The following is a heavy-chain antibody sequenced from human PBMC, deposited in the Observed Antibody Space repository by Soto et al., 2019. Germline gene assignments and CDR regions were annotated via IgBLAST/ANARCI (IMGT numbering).Heavy chain of an antibody. V-gene: IGHV5-10-1*01. J-gene: IGHJ4*02. CDR2: IDPSDSYT. D-gene: IGHD3-22*01. CDR3: ARQYYSGYLTDY. CDR1: GYSFTSYW. Sequence: GESLKISCKGSGYSFTSYWIIWVRQMPGKGLGWMGRIDPSDSYTNYSPPFQAHVTISAXXXXXTXYXQXXXLKAXDTAMYYCARQYYSGYLTDYWGQGTLGTVSA.